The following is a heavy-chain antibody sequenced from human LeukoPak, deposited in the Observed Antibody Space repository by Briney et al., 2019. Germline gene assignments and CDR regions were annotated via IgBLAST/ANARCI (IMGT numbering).Heavy chain of an antibody. Sequence: GGTLRLSCAASGFTFSSYGMNWVRQAPGKGLEWVSAISGSGSSTYYAHSVKGRFTIFRDNSENTVYLQMNSLRAEDTAVYYCAELGITMIGGVWGKGTTVTISS. CDR2: ISGSGSST. D-gene: IGHD3-10*02. J-gene: IGHJ6*04. CDR1: GFTFSSYG. V-gene: IGHV3-23*01. CDR3: AELGITMIGGV.